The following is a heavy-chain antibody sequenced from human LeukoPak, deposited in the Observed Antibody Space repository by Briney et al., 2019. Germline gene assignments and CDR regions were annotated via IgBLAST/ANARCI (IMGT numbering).Heavy chain of an antibody. D-gene: IGHD4-23*01. CDR3: ARVAGNAGPGAFDI. V-gene: IGHV1-2*02. J-gene: IGHJ3*02. CDR1: GYTFTGYY. Sequence: ASVKVSCKASGYTFTGYYMHWVRQAPGQGLEWMGWINPNSGGTNYAQKFQGRVTMTRDTSISTAYMELSRLRSDDTAVYYCARVAGNAGPGAFDIWGHGTMVTVSS. CDR2: INPNSGGT.